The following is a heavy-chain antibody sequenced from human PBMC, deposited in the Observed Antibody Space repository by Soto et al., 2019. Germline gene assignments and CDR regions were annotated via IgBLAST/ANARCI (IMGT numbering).Heavy chain of an antibody. CDR2: ISYDGSNK. CDR3: QQDDRDCSGGSCYFWYFEL. J-gene: IGHJ2*01. D-gene: IGHD2-15*01. CDR1: GFTFSSYG. V-gene: IGHV3-30*18. Sequence: QVQLVESGGGVVQPGRSLRLSCAASGFTFSSYGMHWVRQAPGKGLEWVAVISYDGSNKYYADSVKGRFTISRDNSKNTLYLQMNSLRAEDTAVYYCQQDDRDCSGGSCYFWYFELWGRGTLVTVSS.